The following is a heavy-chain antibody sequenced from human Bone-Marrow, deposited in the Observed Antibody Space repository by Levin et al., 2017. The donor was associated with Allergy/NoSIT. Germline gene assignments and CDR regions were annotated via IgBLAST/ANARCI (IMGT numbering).Heavy chain of an antibody. D-gene: IGHD4-17*01. Sequence: PSETLSLTCAASGFTFSSYAMSWVRQAPGKGLEWVSAISGSGGSTYYADSVKGRFTISRDNSKNTLYLQMNSLRAEDTAVYYCAKDHDYGDPVEYWGQGTLVTVSS. V-gene: IGHV3-23*01. CDR3: AKDHDYGDPVEY. CDR1: GFTFSSYA. J-gene: IGHJ4*02. CDR2: ISGSGGST.